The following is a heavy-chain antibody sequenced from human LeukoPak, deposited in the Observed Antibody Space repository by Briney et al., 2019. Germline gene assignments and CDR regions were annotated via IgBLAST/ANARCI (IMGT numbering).Heavy chain of an antibody. Sequence: PGGSLRLSCAASGFTFSSYSMNWVRQAPGKGLEWVSSISSSSSYIFYADSVKGRFTISRDNAKNSLYQQVNSLRAEDTAVYYCARKMGGLYVNFDYGGQEPLVTVSS. CDR2: ISSSSSYI. D-gene: IGHD2-15*01. J-gene: IGHJ4*02. CDR1: GFTFSSYS. CDR3: ARKMGGLYVNFDY. V-gene: IGHV3-21*01.